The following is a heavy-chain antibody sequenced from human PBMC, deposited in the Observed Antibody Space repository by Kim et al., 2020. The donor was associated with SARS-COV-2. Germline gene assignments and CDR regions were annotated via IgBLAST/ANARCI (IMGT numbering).Heavy chain of an antibody. CDR2: ISSSSSYI. J-gene: IGHJ4*02. V-gene: IGHV3-21*01. Sequence: GGSLRLSCAASGFTFSSYSMNWVRQAPGKGLEWVSSISSSSSYIYYADSVKGRFTISRDNAKNSLYLQMNSLRAEDTAVYYCARELLTGTSNCGQRTLLTVSP. CDR1: GFTFSSYS. CDR3: ARELLTGTSN. D-gene: IGHD1-20*01.